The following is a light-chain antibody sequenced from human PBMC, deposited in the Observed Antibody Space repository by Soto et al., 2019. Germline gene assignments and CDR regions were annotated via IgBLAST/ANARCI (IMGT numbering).Light chain of an antibody. Sequence: QSVLTQTPSASGSLGQSVTISCTGTSCDVGGYNFVSWYQQHPGKAPKLLIYEVIKRPSGVPDRFSGSKFGNTASLTVSGLQPEDEADYFCSSYAGSRIFVLXTGTKVTVL. CDR2: EVI. V-gene: IGLV2-8*01. CDR3: SSYAGSRIFV. CDR1: SCDVGGYNF. J-gene: IGLJ1*01.